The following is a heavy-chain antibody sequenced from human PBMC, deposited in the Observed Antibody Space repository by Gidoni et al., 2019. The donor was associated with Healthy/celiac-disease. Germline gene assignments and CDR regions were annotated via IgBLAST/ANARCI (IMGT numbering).Heavy chain of an antibody. V-gene: IGHV2-5*02. CDR3: AHSWIVATIRGARDYFDY. CDR1: GFSLSTSGVG. J-gene: IGHJ4*02. Sequence: QITLKESGPTLVKPTQTLTLTCTFSGFSLSTSGVGLGWIRQPPGKALEWLALIEWDDDKRYSPSLKSRLTITKDTSKNQVVLTMTNMDPVDTATYYCAHSWIVATIRGARDYFDYWGQGTLVTVSS. D-gene: IGHD5-12*01. CDR2: IEWDDDK.